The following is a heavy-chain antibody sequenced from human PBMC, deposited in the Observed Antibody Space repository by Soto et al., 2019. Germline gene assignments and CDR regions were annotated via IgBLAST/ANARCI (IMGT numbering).Heavy chain of an antibody. V-gene: IGHV4-31*03. CDR1: GGSISSGGYY. CDR2: IYYSGST. J-gene: IGHJ6*02. Sequence: PSETLSLTCTVSGGSISSGGYYWSWIRQHPGKGLERIGYIYYSGSTYYNPSLKSRVTISVDTSKNQFSLKLSSVTAADTAVYYCARNSRQRDEGNDYYYYYGMDVWGQGTTVTVSS. CDR3: ARNSRQRDEGNDYYYYYGMDV. D-gene: IGHD3-22*01.